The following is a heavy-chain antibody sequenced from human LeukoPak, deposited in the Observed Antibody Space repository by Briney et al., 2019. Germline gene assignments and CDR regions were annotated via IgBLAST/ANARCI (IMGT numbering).Heavy chain of an antibody. CDR2: IYSGGST. CDR1: GFTVSSNY. D-gene: IGHD6-13*01. V-gene: IGHV3-66*01. J-gene: IGHJ6*02. CDR3: ARDQAAILPYYGMDV. Sequence: GGSLRLSCAASGFTVSSNYMSWVRQAPGKGLEWVSVIYSGGSTYYADSVKGRFTISRDNSKNTPYLQMNSLRAEDTAVYYCARDQAAILPYYGMDVWGQGTTVTVSS.